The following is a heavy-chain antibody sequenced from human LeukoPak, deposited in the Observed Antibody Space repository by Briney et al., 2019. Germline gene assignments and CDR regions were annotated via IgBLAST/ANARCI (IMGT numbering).Heavy chain of an antibody. V-gene: IGHV4-59*01. CDR1: GGSISSYY. J-gene: IGHJ4*02. CDR2: IYYSGST. Sequence: SETLSLTCTVSGGSISSYYWSWIRQPPGKGLEWIGYIYYSGSTNYNPSLKNRVTIPVDTSKNQFSLKLSSVTAADTAVYYCARTGLLWFGELSPYFDYWGQGTLVTVSS. D-gene: IGHD3-10*01. CDR3: ARTGLLWFGELSPYFDY.